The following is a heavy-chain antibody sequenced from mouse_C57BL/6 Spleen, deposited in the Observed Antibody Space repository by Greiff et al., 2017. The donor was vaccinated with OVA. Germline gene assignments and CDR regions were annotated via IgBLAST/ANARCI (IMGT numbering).Heavy chain of an antibody. CDR1: GFSLSTSGMG. J-gene: IGHJ2*01. Sequence: QVQLQQSGPGILQSSQTLSLTCSFSGFSLSTSGMGVSWIRQPSGKGLEWLAHIYWDVDKRYNPSLKSRLTISKDTSSNQVFLKITSVDTADTATYYCARRAGVYDYDVGCDYWGQGTTLTVSS. V-gene: IGHV8-12*01. CDR3: ARRAGVYDYDVGCDY. CDR2: IYWDVDK. D-gene: IGHD2-4*01.